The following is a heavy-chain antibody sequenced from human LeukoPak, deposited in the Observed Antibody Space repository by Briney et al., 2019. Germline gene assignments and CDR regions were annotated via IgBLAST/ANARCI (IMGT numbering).Heavy chain of an antibody. J-gene: IGHJ5*02. V-gene: IGHV4-39*01. D-gene: IGHD1-7*01. CDR3: ARHSRITGTTSWFDH. CDR2: IYYSGRT. Sequence: PSETLSLTCIVSGGSISSSSYYWGWIRQPPGKGLEWIGSIYYSGRTYYNPSLKSRVTISVDTSKNQFSLKLSSVTAADTAVYYCARHSRITGTTSWFDHWGQGTLVTVSS. CDR1: GGSISSSSYY.